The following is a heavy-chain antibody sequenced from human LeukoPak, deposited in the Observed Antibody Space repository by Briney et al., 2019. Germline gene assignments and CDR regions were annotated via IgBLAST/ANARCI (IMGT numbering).Heavy chain of an antibody. D-gene: IGHD3-3*01. CDR2: IYTSRSS. CDR1: GGSISSGSYY. CDR3: ARDKWSGFDY. V-gene: IGHV4-61*02. Sequence: PSETLSLTCTVSGGSISSGSYYWSWLRQPAGKALECIGRIYTSRSSNYNPSLKSRVTISVDTTKNQVSLKLSSVTAADTAVYYCARDKWSGFDYWGQGTLVTVSS. J-gene: IGHJ4*02.